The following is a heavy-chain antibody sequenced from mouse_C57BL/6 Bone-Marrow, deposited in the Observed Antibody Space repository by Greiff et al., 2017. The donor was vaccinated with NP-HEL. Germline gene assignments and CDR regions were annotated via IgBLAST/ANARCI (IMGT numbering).Heavy chain of an antibody. CDR2: IDPENGDT. V-gene: IGHV14-4*01. CDR1: GFNIKDYY. Sequence: EVHLVESGAELVRPGASVKLSCTASGFNIKDYYMHWVKQRPEQGLEWIGWIDPENGDTEYASKFQGKATITADTSSNTAYLQLSSLTSEDTAVYYCTLIYYYGSSYEEGAMDYWGQGTSVTVSS. D-gene: IGHD1-1*01. CDR3: TLIYYYGSSYEEGAMDY. J-gene: IGHJ4*01.